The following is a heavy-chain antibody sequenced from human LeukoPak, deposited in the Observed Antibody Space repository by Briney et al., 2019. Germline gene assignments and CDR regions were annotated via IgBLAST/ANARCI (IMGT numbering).Heavy chain of an antibody. D-gene: IGHD4-17*01. Sequence: GASVKVSCKVSGYTLTELSMHWVRQAPGKGLEWMGGFDPEDGETIYAQKFRGRVTMTEDTSTDTAYMELSSLRSEDTAVYYCATDRRHGDPLQGRYWGQGTLVTVSS. CDR1: GYTLTELS. J-gene: IGHJ4*02. V-gene: IGHV1-24*01. CDR3: ATDRRHGDPLQGRY. CDR2: FDPEDGET.